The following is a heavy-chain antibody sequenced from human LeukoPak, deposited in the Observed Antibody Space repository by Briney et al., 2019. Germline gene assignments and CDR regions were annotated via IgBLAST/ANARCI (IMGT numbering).Heavy chain of an antibody. Sequence: PGGSLRLSCAASGFTVSSNYMSWIRQAPGKGLEWVAVISYDEGNEYYAVSVKGRFIISRDNSKNTLYLQTNSLRAEDTAVYYCARGRGCSGAMCYRGLDVWGQGTTVTVSS. CDR2: ISYDEGNE. CDR3: ARGRGCSGAMCYRGLDV. CDR1: GFTVSSNY. J-gene: IGHJ6*02. D-gene: IGHD2-15*01. V-gene: IGHV3-30-3*01.